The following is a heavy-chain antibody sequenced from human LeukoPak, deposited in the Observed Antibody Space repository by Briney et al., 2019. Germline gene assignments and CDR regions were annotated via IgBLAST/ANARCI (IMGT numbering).Heavy chain of an antibody. J-gene: IGHJ5*02. V-gene: IGHV4-30-4*01. CDR1: GGSISSGDYY. Sequence: SETLSLTCTVSGGSISSGDYYWGWIRQPPGKGLEWTGYIYYSGSTYYNPSLKSRVTISVDTSKNQFSLKLSSVTAADTAVYYCAREKVEYSSSWYGWFDPWGQGTLVTVSS. CDR2: IYYSGST. D-gene: IGHD6-13*01. CDR3: AREKVEYSSSWYGWFDP.